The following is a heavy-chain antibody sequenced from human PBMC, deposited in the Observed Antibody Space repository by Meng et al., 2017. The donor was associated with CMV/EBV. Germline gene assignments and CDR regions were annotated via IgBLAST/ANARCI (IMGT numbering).Heavy chain of an antibody. CDR1: GFTVSSSY. V-gene: IGHV3-53*01. D-gene: IGHD1-26*01. CDR3: ARVMEWGATNFDY. Sequence: CAASGFTVSSSYMSWVRQAPGKGLEWVSVIYSGGSTYYADSVKGRFTISRDNSKNTLYLQMNSLRAEDTAVYYCARVMEWGATNFDYWGQGTLVTVSS. J-gene: IGHJ4*02. CDR2: IYSGGST.